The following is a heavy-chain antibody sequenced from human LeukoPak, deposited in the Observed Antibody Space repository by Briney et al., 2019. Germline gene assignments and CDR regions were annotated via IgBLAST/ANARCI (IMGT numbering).Heavy chain of an antibody. CDR2: IYYSGST. CDR3: ARGDDTDAFDI. V-gene: IGHV4-31*03. D-gene: IGHD2-21*02. J-gene: IGHJ3*02. CDR1: GGSISSGGYY. Sequence: PSQTPSLTCTVSGGSISSGGYYWSWIRQHPGKGLEWIGYIYYSGSTYYNPSLKSRVTISVDTSKNQFSLKLSSVTAADTAVYYCARGDDTDAFDIWGQGTMVTVSS.